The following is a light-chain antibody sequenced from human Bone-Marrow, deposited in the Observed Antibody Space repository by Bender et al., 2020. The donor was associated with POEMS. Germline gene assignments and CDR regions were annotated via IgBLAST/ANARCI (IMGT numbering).Light chain of an antibody. CDR1: ALPKQY. Sequence: SYELTQPPSVSVSPGQTARITCSGDALPKQYAYWYQQKPGQAPVLVVYDDSDRPSGIPERFSGSNSGNTATLTISRVEAGDEADYFCQVWDGTSDHWVFGGGTKLTVL. CDR3: QVWDGTSDHWV. J-gene: IGLJ3*02. V-gene: IGLV3-21*02. CDR2: DDS.